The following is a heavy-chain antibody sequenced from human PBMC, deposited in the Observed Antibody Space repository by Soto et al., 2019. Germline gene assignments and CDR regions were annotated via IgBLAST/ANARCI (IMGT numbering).Heavy chain of an antibody. Sequence: ASVKVSCKTFGYTFTNFGLSCVRQAPGQGLEWMGWIATYNTNRNYAQKFQGRLTLTTDASTSTAYMELKSLGYDDTAVYYCARVLRGVVNWFDPWGQGTRVTVS. CDR1: GYTFTNFG. D-gene: IGHD3-10*01. CDR3: ARVLRGVVNWFDP. V-gene: IGHV1-18*01. CDR2: IATYNTNR. J-gene: IGHJ5*02.